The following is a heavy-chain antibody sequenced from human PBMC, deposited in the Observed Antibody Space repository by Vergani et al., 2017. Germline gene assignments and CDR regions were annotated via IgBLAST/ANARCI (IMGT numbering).Heavy chain of an antibody. D-gene: IGHD6-6*01. Sequence: QMQLQESGPGLVKASETLSLTCTVSGDSVISTDYHWGWIRQPPGKGLEWIGSMDYSGSTSYNPSIESPISISFETPKNRFSLRLTSVTAADTAVYYCASIWGACRAAYCNSYDFWGPGTLVGVSS. CDR3: ASIWGACRAAYCNSYDF. CDR1: GDSVISTDYH. J-gene: IGHJ4*02. CDR2: MDYSGST. V-gene: IGHV4-39*01.